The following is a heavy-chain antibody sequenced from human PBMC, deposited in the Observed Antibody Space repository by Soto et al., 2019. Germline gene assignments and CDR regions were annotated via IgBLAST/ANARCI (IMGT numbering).Heavy chain of an antibody. CDR2: ISSSSSTI. Sequence: VGSLRLSCAASGFTFSSYSMTWVRQAPGKGLEWVSYISSSSSTIYYADSVKGRFTISRDNAKNSLYLQMNSLRDEDTAVYYCARDARADLPLGYYYGMDVWGQGTTVTVSS. D-gene: IGHD3-16*01. V-gene: IGHV3-48*02. J-gene: IGHJ6*02. CDR3: ARDARADLPLGYYYGMDV. CDR1: GFTFSSYS.